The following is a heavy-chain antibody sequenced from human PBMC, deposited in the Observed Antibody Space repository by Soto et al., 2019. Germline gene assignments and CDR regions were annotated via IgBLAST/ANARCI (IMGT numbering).Heavy chain of an antibody. V-gene: IGHV4-30-4*01. J-gene: IGHJ4*02. D-gene: IGHD1-26*01. CDR1: GGSISSDYYY. CDR2: IYYSGLT. Sequence: QVPLQESGPGLVKPSETLSLTCTVSGGSISSDYYYGSWIRQPPGRGLEWIGYIYYSGLTYYNPSLQSRLIISVDTSKNQFSLGLSSVTAADTAVYYCARGGAIADFYFDSWGQGILVSVSS. CDR3: ARGGAIADFYFDS.